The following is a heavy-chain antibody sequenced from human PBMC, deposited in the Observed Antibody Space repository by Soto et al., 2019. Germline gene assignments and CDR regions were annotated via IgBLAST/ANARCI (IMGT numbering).Heavy chain of an antibody. V-gene: IGHV4-4*03. D-gene: IGHD5-12*01. Sequence: PETLSLTCAVSGGSISSSNWWSWVRQPPGKGLEWIGEIYHSGSTNYNPSLKSRVTISVDKSKNQFSLKLSSVTAADTAVYYCARDRGSGYDVADYFDYWGQGTLVTVSS. CDR2: IYHSGST. CDR1: GGSISSSNW. J-gene: IGHJ4*02. CDR3: ARDRGSGYDVADYFDY.